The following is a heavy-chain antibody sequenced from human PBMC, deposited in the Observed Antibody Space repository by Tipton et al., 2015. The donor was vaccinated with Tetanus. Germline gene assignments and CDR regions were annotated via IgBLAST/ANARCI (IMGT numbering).Heavy chain of an antibody. Sequence: VQLVQSGAEVTKSGESLRISCKASGYEFISYWIAWVRQMPGKGLEWMGVIYPADSDIRNSPSFQGQVTMSVDKSTSTAYLQWRSLKASDSAMYYCARHSGGSEIGYYDDMDVWGQGTTVTVSS. V-gene: IGHV5-51*01. CDR3: ARHSGGSEIGYYDDMDV. D-gene: IGHD3-10*01. J-gene: IGHJ6*02. CDR1: GYEFISYW. CDR2: IYPADSDI.